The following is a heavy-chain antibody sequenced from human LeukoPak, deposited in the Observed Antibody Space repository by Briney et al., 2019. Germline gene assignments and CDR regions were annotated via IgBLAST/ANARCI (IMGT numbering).Heavy chain of an antibody. CDR2: INAGNGNT. D-gene: IGHD6-13*01. CDR1: GYTFTSYA. J-gene: IGHJ1*01. CDR3: ARDESSSWYAYFQH. Sequence: ASVKVSCKASGYTFTSYAMHWMRQAPGQRLEWMGWINAGNGNTKYSQKFQGRVTITRDTSASTAYMELSSLRSEDTAVYYCARDESSSWYAYFQHWGQGTLVTVSS. V-gene: IGHV1-3*01.